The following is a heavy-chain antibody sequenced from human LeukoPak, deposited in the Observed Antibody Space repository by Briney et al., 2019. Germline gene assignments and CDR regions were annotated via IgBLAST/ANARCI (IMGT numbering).Heavy chain of an antibody. Sequence: PGGSLRLSCAASGFSSSDYWMHWVRHAPGKGLEWVSTISGSGGSTYYADSVKGRFTISRDNSKNTLYLQMNSLRAEDTAVYYCAKDPYIMVVDYWGQGTLVTVSS. CDR2: ISGSGGST. CDR3: AKDPYIMVVDY. CDR1: GFSSSDYW. V-gene: IGHV3-23*01. J-gene: IGHJ4*02. D-gene: IGHD3-10*01.